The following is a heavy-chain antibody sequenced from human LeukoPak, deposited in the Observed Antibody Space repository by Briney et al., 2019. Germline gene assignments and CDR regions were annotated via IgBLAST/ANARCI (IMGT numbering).Heavy chain of an antibody. CDR1: GGSISSSSYY. D-gene: IGHD2-2*01. Sequence: KTSETLSLTCTVSGGSISSSSYYWGWIRQPPGKGLEWIGSIYYSGSTYYNPSLKSRVTISVDTSKNQFSLKLSSVTAADTAVYYCARGRSAADIVVVPAAKANFDIWGQGTMVTVSS. V-gene: IGHV4-39*01. CDR3: ARGRSAADIVVVPAAKANFDI. CDR2: IYYSGST. J-gene: IGHJ3*02.